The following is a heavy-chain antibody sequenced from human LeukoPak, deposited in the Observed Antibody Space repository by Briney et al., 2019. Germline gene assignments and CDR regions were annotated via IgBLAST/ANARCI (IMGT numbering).Heavy chain of an antibody. CDR2: INPNSGGT. CDR1: GYTFTAYY. CDR3: ARDGYTFGDNWFDP. Sequence: ASVKVSCKASGYTFTAYYMHWVRQAPGQWPEWMGWINPNSGGTSYAQKFQGRVTMTRDTSISTAYMELTRLTSDDTAVYYCARDGYTFGDNWFDPWGQGTLVTVSS. J-gene: IGHJ5*02. D-gene: IGHD5-18*01. V-gene: IGHV1-2*02.